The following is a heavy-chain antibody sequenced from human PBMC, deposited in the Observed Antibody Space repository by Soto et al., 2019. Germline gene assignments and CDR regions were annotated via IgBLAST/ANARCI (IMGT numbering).Heavy chain of an antibody. D-gene: IGHD3-22*01. CDR1: GGTFSSYA. CDR2: IIPIFGTT. V-gene: IGHV1-69*01. CDR3: AREGGYYDSSGYSRYNWFDP. Sequence: QVQLVQSGAEVKKPGSSVKVSCKAPGGTFSSYAITWVRQAPGQGLEWMGGIIPIFGTTNYAQKFQGRVTITADESTSTAYMELNSLRSEDTAVYYCAREGGYYDSSGYSRYNWFDPWGQGTLVTVSS. J-gene: IGHJ5*02.